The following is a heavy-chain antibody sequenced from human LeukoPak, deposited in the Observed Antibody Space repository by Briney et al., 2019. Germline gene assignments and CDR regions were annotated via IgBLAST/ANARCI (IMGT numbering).Heavy chain of an antibody. D-gene: IGHD2-15*01. CDR3: AREAYCSGGSCYSGAFDI. J-gene: IGHJ3*02. Sequence: PGGSLRLSCAASGLTFSSYAMHWVRQAPGKGLEYVSAISSNGGSTYYANSVKGRFTISRDNSKNTLYLQMGSLRAEDMAVYYCAREAYCSGGSCYSGAFDIWGQGTMVTVSS. CDR2: ISSNGGST. V-gene: IGHV3-64*01. CDR1: GLTFSSYA.